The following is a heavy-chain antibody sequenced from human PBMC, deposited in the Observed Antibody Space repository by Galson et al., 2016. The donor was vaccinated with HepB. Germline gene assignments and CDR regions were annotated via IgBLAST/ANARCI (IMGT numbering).Heavy chain of an antibody. Sequence: SETLSLTCAVSGGSISSSTWWTWVRQPPGKGLEWIGEIYHSGTSNPSPSLKSRVNISLDKSKNHFSLKLTSVTASDTAVYYCARRKWNSNWEFDSWGQGTLVTVSS. CDR3: ARRKWNSNWEFDS. J-gene: IGHJ4*02. CDR2: IYHSGTS. D-gene: IGHD6-13*01. V-gene: IGHV4-4*02. CDR1: GGSISSSTW.